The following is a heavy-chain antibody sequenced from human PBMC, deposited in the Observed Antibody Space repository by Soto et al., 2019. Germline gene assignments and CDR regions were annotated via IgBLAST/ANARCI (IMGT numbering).Heavy chain of an antibody. CDR2: IIPIFGTA. CDR3: AGSNGSSGYLFSDAFDI. D-gene: IGHD3-22*01. CDR1: GGTFSCYA. Sequence: QVQLVQSGAEVKKPGSSVKVSCKASGGTFSCYAISWVRQAPGQGLEWMGGIIPIFGTANYAQKFQGRVTITADESTSTAYMELSSLRSEDTAVYYCAGSNGSSGYLFSDAFDIWGQGTMVTVSS. V-gene: IGHV1-69*12. J-gene: IGHJ3*02.